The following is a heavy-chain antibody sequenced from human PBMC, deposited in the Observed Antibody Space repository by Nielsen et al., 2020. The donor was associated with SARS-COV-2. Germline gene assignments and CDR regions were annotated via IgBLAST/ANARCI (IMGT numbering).Heavy chain of an antibody. CDR2: ISGDGETT. D-gene: IGHD6-13*01. Sequence: GESLKISCRGSGFTFDDYVMHWVRRAPEKGLEWVSFISGDGETTYYADSVKGRFTVSRDNSINSLYLQMNSLRTEDTALYYCAKGLYSSPNWFDSWGQGTLVTVSS. CDR1: GFTFDDYV. J-gene: IGHJ5*01. V-gene: IGHV3-43*02. CDR3: AKGLYSSPNWFDS.